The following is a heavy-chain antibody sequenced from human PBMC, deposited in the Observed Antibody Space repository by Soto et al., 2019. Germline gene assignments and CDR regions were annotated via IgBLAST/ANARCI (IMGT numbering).Heavy chain of an antibody. V-gene: IGHV3-30*18. CDR2: ISYDGSNK. Sequence: GGSLRLSCAASGFTFSSYGMHWVRQAPGKGLEWVAVISYDGSNKYYADSVKGRFTISRDNSKNTLYLQMNSLRAEDTAVYYCAKDGVLNYDILTGYYYYYYMDVWGKGTTVTVSS. CDR1: GFTFSSYG. CDR3: AKDGVLNYDILTGYYYYYYMDV. D-gene: IGHD3-9*01. J-gene: IGHJ6*03.